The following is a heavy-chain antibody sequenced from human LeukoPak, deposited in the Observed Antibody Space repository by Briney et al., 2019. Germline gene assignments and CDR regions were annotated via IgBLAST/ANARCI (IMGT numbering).Heavy chain of an antibody. D-gene: IGHD3-22*01. CDR1: GFAFSSYW. CDR3: ARDANYYDSRGESYFNY. J-gene: IGHJ4*02. CDR2: IKRDGSDT. Sequence: PGGSLRLSCAASGFAFSSYWMSWVRQAPGKGLEWVANIKRDGSDTYYVDSVKGRFTISRDNDKNSLYLQLNSLRVEDTAVYYCARDANYYDSRGESYFNYWGQGTLVTVSS. V-gene: IGHV3-7*01.